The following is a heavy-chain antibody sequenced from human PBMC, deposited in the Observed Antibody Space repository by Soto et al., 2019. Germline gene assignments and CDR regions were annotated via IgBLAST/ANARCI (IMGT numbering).Heavy chain of an antibody. J-gene: IGHJ4*02. CDR2: IRGSGSGT. Sequence: EVQLLESGGGLVQPGGSLRLSCAASGFTFNIYAMSWVRQAPGKGLGWVSAIRGSGSGTYYAGSVKGRFIISRDDSMSTLSLPITRLRVDDTAINYCAKDVRRLWFGEIDYWGQGTLVTVSS. V-gene: IGHV3-23*01. D-gene: IGHD3-10*01. CDR3: AKDVRRLWFGEIDY. CDR1: GFTFNIYA.